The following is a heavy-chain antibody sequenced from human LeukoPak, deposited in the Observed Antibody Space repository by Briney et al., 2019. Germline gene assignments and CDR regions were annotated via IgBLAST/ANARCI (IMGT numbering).Heavy chain of an antibody. CDR3: ARDLSSTSNWEFDY. CDR2: LNPNNGYT. CDR1: GYTFIDYF. J-gene: IGHJ4*02. Sequence: ASVKVSCETSGYTFIDYFIHWVRQAPGQGPEWMGRLNPNNGYTFYTEEFQGRVTMTSDTSISTAYMELSRLTSDDTALYYCARDLSSTSNWEFDYWGQGTLVTVSS. V-gene: IGHV1-2*06. D-gene: IGHD7-27*01.